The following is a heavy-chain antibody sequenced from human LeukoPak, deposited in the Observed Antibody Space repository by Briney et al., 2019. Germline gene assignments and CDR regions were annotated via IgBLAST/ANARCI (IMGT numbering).Heavy chain of an antibody. V-gene: IGHV3-48*03. D-gene: IGHD3-3*01. CDR3: ASGVRFLEWLPSPPDAFDI. CDR2: ISSSGSTI. Sequence: GGSLRLSCAASGFTFSSYEMNWVRQAPGKGLEWVSYISSSGSTIYYADSVKGGFTISRDNAKNSLYMQMNSLRAEDTAVYYCASGVRFLEWLPSPPDAFDIWGQGTMVTVSS. J-gene: IGHJ3*02. CDR1: GFTFSSYE.